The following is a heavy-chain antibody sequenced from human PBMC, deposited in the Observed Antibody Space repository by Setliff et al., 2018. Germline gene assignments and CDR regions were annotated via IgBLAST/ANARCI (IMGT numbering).Heavy chain of an antibody. D-gene: IGHD6-19*01. Sequence: ASVKVSCKASGYTFIYYYIHWVRQTPGRGLEWMGLINPSGGGTIYARKFQGRVTMARETSTSTVYMELSGLRSEDTAVYYCARVYLAGSGWGKANALDIWGQGAMVTVSS. CDR1: GYTFIYYY. CDR2: INPSGGGT. V-gene: IGHV1-46*03. J-gene: IGHJ3*02. CDR3: ARVYLAGSGWGKANALDI.